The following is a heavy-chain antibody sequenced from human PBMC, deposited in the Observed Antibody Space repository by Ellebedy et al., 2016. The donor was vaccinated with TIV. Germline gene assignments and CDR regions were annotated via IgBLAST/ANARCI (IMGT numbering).Heavy chain of an antibody. CDR1: GGSYSGYY. J-gene: IGHJ4*02. CDR2: INHSGNT. V-gene: IGHV4-34*01. Sequence: SETLSLTXAVYGGSYSGYYFPCICQPPGKGLEWIGVINHSGNTNYNPSLKSRVIISVDTSKSQFSLKLNSVTAADMAVYYCARGREQWHRFDYWGQGTLVTVSS. CDR3: ARGREQWHRFDY. D-gene: IGHD6-19*01.